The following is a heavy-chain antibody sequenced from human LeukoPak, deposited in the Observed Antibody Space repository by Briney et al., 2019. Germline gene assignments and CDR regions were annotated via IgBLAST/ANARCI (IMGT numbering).Heavy chain of an antibody. CDR1: GFTFSSYG. Sequence: QSGGSLRLSCAASGFTFSSYGMHWVRQAPGKGLEWVAVTWYDGSNKYYADSVKGRFTISRDNAKNSLYLQMNSLRAEDTALYHCARDLQGSSGILEGGAFDIWGQGTMVTVSS. CDR2: TWYDGSNK. V-gene: IGHV3-33*01. D-gene: IGHD3-22*01. J-gene: IGHJ3*02. CDR3: ARDLQGSSGILEGGAFDI.